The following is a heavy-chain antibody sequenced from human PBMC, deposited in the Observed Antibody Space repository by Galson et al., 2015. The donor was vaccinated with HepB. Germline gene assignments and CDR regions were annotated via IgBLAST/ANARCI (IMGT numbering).Heavy chain of an antibody. V-gene: IGHV4-34*01. CDR1: GGSFSGYY. CDR2: INYDGTT. CDR3: ARRLYLNGYYSGS. Sequence: ETLSLTCAVYGGSFSGYYWSWIRQAPGKGLEWIGEINYDGTTHYNPSLKSRVTISVDTSKNQFSLKLSSVTAADTAVYYCARRLYLNGYYSGSWGQGTLVTVSS. D-gene: IGHD3-9*01. J-gene: IGHJ5*02.